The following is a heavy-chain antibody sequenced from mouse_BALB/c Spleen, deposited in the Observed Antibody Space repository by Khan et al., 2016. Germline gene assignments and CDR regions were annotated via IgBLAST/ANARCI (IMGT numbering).Heavy chain of an antibody. J-gene: IGHJ4*01. D-gene: IGHD2-1*01. CDR3: ASDLLWYAMDY. CDR1: GYTFTSYN. Sequence: EVQLQESGPELVKPGASVKVSCKASGYTFTSYNMYWVKQSHGKNLEWIGYIDPYNGGASYNQKFKGKATLTVDKSSSTAYMYLNSLTSEDSAVSYCASDLLWYAMDYWGQGTSVTVSS. V-gene: IGHV1S135*01. CDR2: IDPYNGGA.